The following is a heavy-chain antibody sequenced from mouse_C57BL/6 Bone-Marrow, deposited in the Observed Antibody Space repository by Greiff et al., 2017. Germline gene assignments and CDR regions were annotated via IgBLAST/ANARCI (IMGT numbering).Heavy chain of an antibody. D-gene: IGHD4-1*01. V-gene: IGHV5-6*02. J-gene: IGHJ3*01. CDR3: ARHVDWDSCAY. Sequence: EVMLVESGGDLVKPGGSLKLSCAASGFTFSSYGMSWVRQTPDKRLEWVATISIGGSYTYYPESVKGRFTISRDNANNTLYLQMSSLKSEDTAMYYCARHVDWDSCAYWCQGTLVTVSA. CDR1: GFTFSSYG. CDR2: ISIGGSYT.